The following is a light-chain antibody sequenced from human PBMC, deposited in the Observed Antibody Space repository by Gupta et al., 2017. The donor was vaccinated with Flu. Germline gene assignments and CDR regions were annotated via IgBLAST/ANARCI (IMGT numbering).Light chain of an antibody. Sequence: QSVLTQPSSASGTPGQRGNISCSGSDSNIGSSTVNWYQQLPGTAPKALIYSNNQRPSGVPDRFSGSKSGTSASLAIGGLQSEDEADYFCAAWDDSLNAWVFGGGTKLTVL. J-gene: IGLJ3*02. CDR1: DSNIGSST. CDR3: AAWDDSLNAWV. V-gene: IGLV1-44*01. CDR2: SNN.